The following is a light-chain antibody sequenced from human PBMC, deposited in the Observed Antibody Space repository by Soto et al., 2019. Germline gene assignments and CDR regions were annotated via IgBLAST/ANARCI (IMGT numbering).Light chain of an antibody. J-gene: IGLJ1*01. CDR1: SSNIGAGYD. V-gene: IGLV1-40*01. Sequence: QSVLTQPPSVSGAPGQRVTISCTGSSSNIGAGYDVHWYQQLPGTAPKLLIYGNSNRPSGVPDRFSGSKSGTSASLAITGLQAEDEADYYCQSSDSSLNVFGTETKATVL. CDR3: QSSDSSLNV. CDR2: GNS.